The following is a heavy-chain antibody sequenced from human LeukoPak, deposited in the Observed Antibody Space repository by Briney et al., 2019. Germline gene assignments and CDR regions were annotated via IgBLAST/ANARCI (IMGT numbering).Heavy chain of an antibody. CDR3: ARETAPYYYYYMDV. D-gene: IGHD6-25*01. CDR2: IYSGGST. Sequence: PGGSLRPSCAASGFTVSSNYMSWVRQAPGKGLEWVSVIYSGGSTYYADSVKGRFTISRDNSKNTLYLQMNSLRAEDTAVYYCARETAPYYYYYMDVWGKGTTVTVSS. CDR1: GFTVSSNY. J-gene: IGHJ6*03. V-gene: IGHV3-53*01.